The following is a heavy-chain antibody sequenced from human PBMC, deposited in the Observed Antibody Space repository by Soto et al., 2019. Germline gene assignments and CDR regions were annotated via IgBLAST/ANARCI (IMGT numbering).Heavy chain of an antibody. D-gene: IGHD6-19*01. CDR3: ARGVAGTESPFDF. CDR1: GFTVRHNY. V-gene: IGHV3-53*01. Sequence: PGGSLRLSCAASGFTVRHNYMNWVRQAPGKGLEWVSVIHSGGTTNYADSVRGRFTISRDNSKNTVYLEMNSLRAEDTAVYYCARGVAGTESPFDFSGQGTLLTVSS. CDR2: IHSGGTT. J-gene: IGHJ4*02.